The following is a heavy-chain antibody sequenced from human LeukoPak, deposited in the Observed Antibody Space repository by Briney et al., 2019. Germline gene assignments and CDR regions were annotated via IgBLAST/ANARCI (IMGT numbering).Heavy chain of an antibody. Sequence: ASVKVSCKASGYTFTGYYIHWVRQAPGQGLEWMGCINPKSGGTNNAQKFQGRVTMTRDTSITTAYMELSSLRSDDTAVYYCARAGRRIVVVPASPDYWGQGTLVTVSS. J-gene: IGHJ4*02. CDR2: INPKSGGT. D-gene: IGHD2-2*01. CDR1: GYTFTGYY. V-gene: IGHV1-2*02. CDR3: ARAGRRIVVVPASPDY.